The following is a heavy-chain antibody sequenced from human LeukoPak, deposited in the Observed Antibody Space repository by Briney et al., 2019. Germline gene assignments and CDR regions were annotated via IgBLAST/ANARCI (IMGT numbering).Heavy chain of an antibody. D-gene: IGHD4-11*01. CDR1: GFTFDDYT. CDR2: ISWDGGST. Sequence: SGGSLRLSCAAPGFTFDDYTMHWVRQAPGKGLEWVSLISWDGGSTYYADSVKGRFTISRDNSKNSLYLQMNSLRNEDTALYYCAKDGVTKGHMDVWGKGTTVTVSS. J-gene: IGHJ6*03. V-gene: IGHV3-43*01. CDR3: AKDGVTKGHMDV.